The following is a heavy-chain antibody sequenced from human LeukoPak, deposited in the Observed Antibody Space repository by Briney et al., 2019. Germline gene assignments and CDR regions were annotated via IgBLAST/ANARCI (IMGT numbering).Heavy chain of an antibody. CDR3: ARDLDYGDLY. V-gene: IGHV3-21*01. CDR1: GFTFSSYS. CDR2: ISSGSSYI. J-gene: IGHJ4*02. Sequence: GGSLRLSCAASGFTFSSYSMNWVRQAPGKGLEWVSSISSGSSYIYYADSVKGRFTISRDNAKNSLHLQMNSLRAEDTAVYYCARDLDYGDLYWGQGTLVTVSS. D-gene: IGHD4-17*01.